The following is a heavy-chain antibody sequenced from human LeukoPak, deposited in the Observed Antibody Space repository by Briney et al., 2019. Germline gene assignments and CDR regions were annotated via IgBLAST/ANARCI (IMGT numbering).Heavy chain of an antibody. V-gene: IGHV3-23*01. D-gene: IGHD2-8*01. J-gene: IGHJ4*02. CDR3: ANYRVPNNDY. CDR1: GFTFSSYA. Sequence: GGSLRLSCAASGFTFSSYAMSGVRPAPGRGREWVSASSGSGGSTYYADSVKGRFTISRDNSKNTLYLQMNSLRAEDTAVYYCANYRVPNNDYWGQGTLVTVSS. CDR2: SSGSGGST.